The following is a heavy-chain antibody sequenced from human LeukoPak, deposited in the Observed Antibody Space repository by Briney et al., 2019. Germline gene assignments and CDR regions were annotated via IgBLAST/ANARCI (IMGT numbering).Heavy chain of an antibody. V-gene: IGHV3-48*03. CDR1: GFRFSSYD. D-gene: IGHD3-9*01. Sequence: PGGSLRLSCTPSGFRFSSYDMYWVRQAPGTGLEWVSYISGSGNTIYYADSVKGRFTISRDNAKNSLFLQMNSLRAEDTAVYYCARVNYDILTGYLSYFDYWGQGTLVTVSS. CDR3: ARVNYDILTGYLSYFDY. J-gene: IGHJ4*02. CDR2: ISGSGNTI.